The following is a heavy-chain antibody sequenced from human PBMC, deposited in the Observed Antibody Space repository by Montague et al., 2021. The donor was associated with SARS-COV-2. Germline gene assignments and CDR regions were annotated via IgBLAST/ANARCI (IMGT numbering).Heavy chain of an antibody. D-gene: IGHD5-12*01. V-gene: IGHV4-59*13. CDR1: GGSISSYY. CDR3: ARGVATEEGNWFDP. CDR2: IYYSGST. Sequence: SETLSLTCTVSGGSISSYYWSWIRQPPGKGLEWIGYIYYSGSTNYNPSLKSRVTISVDTSKNQFSLKLSSVTAADTAVYYCARGVATEEGNWFDPRGQGTLVTVSS. J-gene: IGHJ5*02.